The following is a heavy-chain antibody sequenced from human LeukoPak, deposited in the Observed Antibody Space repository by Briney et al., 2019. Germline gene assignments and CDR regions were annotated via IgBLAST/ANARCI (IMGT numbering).Heavy chain of an antibody. CDR1: GGSISSGGYY. J-gene: IGHJ6*03. CDR3: ARDSPSNYMDV. CDR2: IYHSGST. V-gene: IGHV4-30-2*01. D-gene: IGHD2/OR15-2a*01. Sequence: SETLSLTCTVSGGSISSGGYYWSWIRQPPGKGLEWIGYIYHSGSTYYNPSLKSRVTISVDRSKNQFSLKLSSVTAADTAVYYCARDSPSNYMDVWGKGTMVTVSS.